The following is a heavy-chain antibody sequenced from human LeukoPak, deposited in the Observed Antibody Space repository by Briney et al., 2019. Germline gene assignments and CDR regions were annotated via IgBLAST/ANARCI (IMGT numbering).Heavy chain of an antibody. CDR1: GFTFSSYA. CDR2: ISGSGGST. V-gene: IGHV3-23*01. J-gene: IGHJ4*02. Sequence: GGSLRLSCAASGFTFSSYAMSWVRQAPGKGLEWVSAISGSGGSTCYADSVKGRFTISRDNSKNTLYLQMNSLRAEDTAVYYCAKPLIVVVTAPGHYWGQGTLVTVSS. CDR3: AKPLIVVVTAPGHY. D-gene: IGHD2-21*02.